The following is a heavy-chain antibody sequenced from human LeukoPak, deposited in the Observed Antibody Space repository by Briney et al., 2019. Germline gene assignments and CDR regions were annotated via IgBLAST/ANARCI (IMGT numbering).Heavy chain of an antibody. CDR3: ARQKCTSSSCLTKNAFGI. CDR2: IYTSGST. V-gene: IGHV4-4*09. D-gene: IGHD2-2*01. J-gene: IGHJ3*02. Sequence: SETLSLTCTVSGSISSYYWSWIRQPPGKGLEWIGYIYTSGSTNYNPSLKSRVTISVDTSKNQFSLDLSSVTAADTAVYYCARQKCTSSSCLTKNAFGIWGQGTIVHVSS. CDR1: GSISSYY.